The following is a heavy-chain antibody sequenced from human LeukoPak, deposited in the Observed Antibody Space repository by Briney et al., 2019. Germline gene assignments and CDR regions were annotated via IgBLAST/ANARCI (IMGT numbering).Heavy chain of an antibody. CDR1: LDSTTSNF. V-gene: IGHV4-4*02. CDR3: AREILGGFNPGAY. CDR2: IHRSGSP. D-gene: IGHD1-14*01. J-gene: IGHJ4*02. Sequence: SETLSLTCTVSLDSTTSNFWSWVRQPPGKGLEWIGEIHRSGSPNYNPSLQSRVTISIDRSRNQITLELSFVTAADTAVYYCAREILGGFNPGAYWGQGTLVTVSS.